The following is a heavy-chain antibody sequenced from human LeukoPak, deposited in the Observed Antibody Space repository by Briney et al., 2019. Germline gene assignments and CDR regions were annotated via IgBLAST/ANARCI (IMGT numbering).Heavy chain of an antibody. V-gene: IGHV3-21*06. CDR1: GFTFSSYS. J-gene: IGHJ4*02. D-gene: IGHD3-22*01. CDR3: AGTIVGKWAIDY. Sequence: PGGSLRLSCAASGFTFSSYSMNWVRQAPGKGLEWVSSISSSSYIYYADSVKGRFTISRDNAKNSLYLQMDSLRAEDTAVYYCAGTIVGKWAIDYWGQGTLVTVSS. CDR2: ISSSSYI.